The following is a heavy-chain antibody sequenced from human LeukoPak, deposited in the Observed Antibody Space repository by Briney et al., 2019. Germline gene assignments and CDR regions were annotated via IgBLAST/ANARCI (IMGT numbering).Heavy chain of an antibody. Sequence: SETLSLTCTVSGYSISSGYYWGWIWQPPGKGLEWIGSIYHSGSTYYNPSLKSRVTISVDTSKNQFSLKLSTVTAADTAVYYCARGCPYSGSYLYAFDIWGQGTMVTVSS. J-gene: IGHJ3*02. CDR3: ARGCPYSGSYLYAFDI. D-gene: IGHD1-26*01. CDR1: GYSISSGYY. V-gene: IGHV4-38-2*02. CDR2: IYHSGST.